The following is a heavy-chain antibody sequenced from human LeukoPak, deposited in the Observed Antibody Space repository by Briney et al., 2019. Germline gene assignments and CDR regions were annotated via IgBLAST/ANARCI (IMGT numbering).Heavy chain of an antibody. Sequence: SQTLSLTCAVSGGSISSGGYSWSWIRQPPGKGLEWIGYIYHSGSTYYNPSLKSRVTISVDRSKNQFSLKLSSVTAADTAVYYCARVVVSYGSGSYLFDYWGQGTLVTVSS. CDR3: ARVVVSYGSGSYLFDY. CDR2: IYHSGST. V-gene: IGHV4-30-2*01. D-gene: IGHD3-10*01. CDR1: GGSISSGGYS. J-gene: IGHJ4*02.